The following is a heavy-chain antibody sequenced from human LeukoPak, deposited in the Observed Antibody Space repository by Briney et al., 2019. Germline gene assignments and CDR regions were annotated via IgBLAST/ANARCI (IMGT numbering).Heavy chain of an antibody. Sequence: SVKVSCKASGGTFNSFAISWVRQAPGQGLEWMGGIIPIFGTANYSQKFQGRVTITADKSTSTAYMELNILRSEDTAVYYCARAISNYYGSGLNWFDPWGQGTLVTVSS. CDR1: GGTFNSFA. V-gene: IGHV1-69*06. CDR3: ARAISNYYGSGLNWFDP. D-gene: IGHD3-10*01. J-gene: IGHJ5*02. CDR2: IIPIFGTA.